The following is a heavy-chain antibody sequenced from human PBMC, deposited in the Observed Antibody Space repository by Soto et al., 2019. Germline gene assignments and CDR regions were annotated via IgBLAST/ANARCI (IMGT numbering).Heavy chain of an antibody. CDR2: IYYSGST. Sequence: SETLSLTCTVSDGYISSGDYYWSWIRQPPGKGLEWIGNIYYSGSTYYNPSLKSRVTISIDTSKNQFSLKLSSVTAADTAVYYCASRKSSPYFDYWGQGTLVTVSS. V-gene: IGHV4-30-4*01. CDR3: ASRKSSPYFDY. CDR1: DGYISSGDYY. D-gene: IGHD3-10*01. J-gene: IGHJ4*02.